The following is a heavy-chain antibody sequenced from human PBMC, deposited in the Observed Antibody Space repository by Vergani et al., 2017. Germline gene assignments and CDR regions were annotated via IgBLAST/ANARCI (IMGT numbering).Heavy chain of an antibody. D-gene: IGHD1-1*01. CDR2: ISYDGDTT. Sequence: HVQMVESGGGVVQPGRSLRLSCAVSGFRFSDYGMHWVRQAPGRGLEWVALISYDGDTTYYEDSVEGRFTIARDNSKNTLFLQLHSLRVEDTALYYCAKFPLNITTPDRGDFWGQGSLVTVSS. V-gene: IGHV3-30*18. J-gene: IGHJ4*02. CDR1: GFRFSDYG. CDR3: AKFPLNITTPDRGDF.